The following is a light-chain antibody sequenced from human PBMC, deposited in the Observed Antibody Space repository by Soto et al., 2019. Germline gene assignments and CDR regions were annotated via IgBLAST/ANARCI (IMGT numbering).Light chain of an antibody. Sequence: QSVLTQPPSASGTPGQRVTISCSGSSSNIGSNTVNWYQQLPGTAPKLLIYSNNQRPSGVPDRFSGSKSGTSASLGISGLQSEDEDDYYCAAWDDSLNGWVFGGGTKLTVL. CDR2: SNN. V-gene: IGLV1-44*01. CDR3: AAWDDSLNGWV. J-gene: IGLJ3*02. CDR1: SSNIGSNT.